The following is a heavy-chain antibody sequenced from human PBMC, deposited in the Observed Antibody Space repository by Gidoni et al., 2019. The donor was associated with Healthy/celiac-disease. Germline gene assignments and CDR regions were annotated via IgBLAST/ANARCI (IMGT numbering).Heavy chain of an antibody. CDR2: IYYSGST. J-gene: IGHJ4*02. CDR3: ARLAFGSYYDFWSGYPKAYFDY. Sequence: QLQLQESGPGLVKPSETLSLTCTVSGGSISSSSYYWGWIRQPPGKGLEWIGSIYYSGSTYYNQSLKSRVTISVDTSKNQFSLKLSSVTAADTAVYYCARLAFGSYYDFWSGYPKAYFDYWGQGTLVTVSS. CDR1: GGSISSSSYY. V-gene: IGHV4-39*01. D-gene: IGHD3-3*01.